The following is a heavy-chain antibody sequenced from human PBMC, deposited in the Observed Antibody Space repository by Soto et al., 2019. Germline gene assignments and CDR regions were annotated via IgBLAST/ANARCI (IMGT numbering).Heavy chain of an antibody. CDR3: ARPRGKSDWFDP. Sequence: SETLSLTCTVSGGSISSSSYYWGWIRQPPGKGLEWIGSIYYSGSTYYNPSLKSRVTISVDTSKNQFSLKLSSVTAADTAVYYCARPRGKSDWFDPWGQGTLVTVPQ. V-gene: IGHV4-39*01. CDR2: IYYSGST. CDR1: GGSISSSSYY. J-gene: IGHJ5*02.